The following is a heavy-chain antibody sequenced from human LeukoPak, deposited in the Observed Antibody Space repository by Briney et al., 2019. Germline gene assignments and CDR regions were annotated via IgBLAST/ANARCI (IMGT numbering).Heavy chain of an antibody. D-gene: IGHD6-13*01. CDR1: GFTVSSYE. V-gene: IGHV3-53*01. CDR2: IYSGGST. J-gene: IGHJ4*02. Sequence: PGGSLRLSCAVSGFTVSSYEMNWVRQAPGKGLEWVSVIYSGGSTYYADSVKGRFTISRDNSKNTLFLQVNSLRAEDTAVYYCAKDRAQQLVLDFWGQGTLVTVSS. CDR3: AKDRAQQLVLDF.